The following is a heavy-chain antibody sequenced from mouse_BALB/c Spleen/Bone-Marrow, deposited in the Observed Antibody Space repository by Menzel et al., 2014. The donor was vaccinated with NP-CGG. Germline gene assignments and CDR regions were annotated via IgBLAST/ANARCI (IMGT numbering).Heavy chain of an antibody. CDR1: GFNIKDTY. D-gene: IGHD2-12*01. V-gene: IGHV14-3*02. CDR2: IDPANGNT. CDR3: SRYSYGIRGYYFYY. Sequence: EVQLQESGAELVKPGASVKLSCTASGFNIKDTYMHWVKQRPEQGLEWIGRIDPANGNTKYDPKFQGKATITADTSSNTAYLQLSSLTSEDTAVYYCSRYSYGIRGYYFYYWGQGTTLTVSS. J-gene: IGHJ2*01.